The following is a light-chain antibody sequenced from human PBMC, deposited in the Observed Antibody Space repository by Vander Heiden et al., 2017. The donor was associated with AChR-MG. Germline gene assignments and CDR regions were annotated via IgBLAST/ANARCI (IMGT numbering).Light chain of an antibody. CDR1: QDIGNR. J-gene: IGKJ2*01. CDR3: AKVRT. Sequence: DIQMTQSPSSLSASVGDRVTITCRASQDIGNRLAWYQQKPGKAPKFLLYETSRLETGVQSRFSGSGSGTDYTLTISSLQPEDFATYYGAKVRTFGQGTKLEIK. CDR2: ETS. V-gene: IGKV1-NL1*01.